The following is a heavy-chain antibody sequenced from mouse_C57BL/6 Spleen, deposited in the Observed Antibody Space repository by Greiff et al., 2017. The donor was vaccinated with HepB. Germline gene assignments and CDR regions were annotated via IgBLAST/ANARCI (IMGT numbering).Heavy chain of an antibody. Sequence: EVQLQQSGPELVKPGASVKISCKASGYSFTDYNMNWVKQSNGKSLEWIGVINPNYGTTSYNQKFKGKAILTVDQSSRTAYMQLNSLTSEDSAVYYCARWDYGSSYGAGWYYDVWGTGATVTVAS. CDR1: GYSFTDYN. CDR2: INPNYGTT. CDR3: ARWDYGSSYGAGWYYDV. J-gene: IGHJ1*03. D-gene: IGHD1-1*01. V-gene: IGHV1-39*01.